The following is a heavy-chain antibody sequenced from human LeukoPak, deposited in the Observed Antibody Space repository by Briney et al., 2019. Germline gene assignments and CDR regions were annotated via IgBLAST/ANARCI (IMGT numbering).Heavy chain of an antibody. V-gene: IGHV3-33*01. CDR2: IWYDGSNK. CDR1: GFTFNNYW. J-gene: IGHJ4*02. Sequence: GGSLRLSCVVSGFTFNNYWMSWVRQAPGKGLEWVAVIWYDGSNKYYADSVKGRFTISGDNSKNTLYLQMNSLRAEDTAVYYCARPVYDVAGMDYWGQGTLVTVSS. D-gene: IGHD6-19*01. CDR3: ARPVYDVAGMDY.